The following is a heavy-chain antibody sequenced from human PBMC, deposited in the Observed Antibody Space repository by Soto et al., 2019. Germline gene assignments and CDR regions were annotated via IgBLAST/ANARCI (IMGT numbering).Heavy chain of an antibody. Sequence: QVQLQESGPGLVKPSQTLSLTCTVSGASIGSGTYYWHWIRHHRGKGLEWAGWLSHGGGTYYNRSLMTRITISLATSKDQFSLTLSSVTGPDTAVYYCAGGTRPDTRFGESIFDFWAQGALVTVAS. D-gene: IGHD3-10*01. CDR3: AGGTRPDTRFGESIFDF. CDR1: GASIGSGTYY. CDR2: LSHGGGT. V-gene: IGHV4-31*03. J-gene: IGHJ4*02.